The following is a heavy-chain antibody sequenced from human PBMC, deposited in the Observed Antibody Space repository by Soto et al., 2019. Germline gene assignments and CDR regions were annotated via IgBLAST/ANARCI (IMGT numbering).Heavy chain of an antibody. D-gene: IGHD3-10*01. V-gene: IGHV3-23*01. CDR2: ITGSGANT. J-gene: IGHJ5*02. Sequence: GGFLRDSCGASGVTFSNYGMNWVRQAPGKGLEWVSAITGSGANTYYADSVKGRFTISRDNSKNTLYLQMNSLRAEDTAVYYCARDTLAFASPFDLWGQGTLVTVSS. CDR3: ARDTLAFASPFDL. CDR1: GVTFSNYG.